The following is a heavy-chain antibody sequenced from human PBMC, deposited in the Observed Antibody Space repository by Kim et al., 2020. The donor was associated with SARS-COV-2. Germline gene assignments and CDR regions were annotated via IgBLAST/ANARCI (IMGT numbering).Heavy chain of an antibody. CDR3: ARDSGFGDPVDY. Sequence: SETLSLTCTVSGGSISTYYWSWIRQPPGKGLEWIGYIYYSGSTNYNPSLKSRVTISVDMSKNKFSPKLNSVTAADTAVYYCARDSGFGDPVDYWGQGTLVTVSS. J-gene: IGHJ4*02. V-gene: IGHV4-59*13. CDR1: GGSISTYY. D-gene: IGHD3-10*01. CDR2: IYYSGST.